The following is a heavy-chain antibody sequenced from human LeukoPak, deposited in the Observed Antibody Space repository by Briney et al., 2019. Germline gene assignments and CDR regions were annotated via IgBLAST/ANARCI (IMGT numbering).Heavy chain of an antibody. V-gene: IGHV5-51*01. CDR2: IYPGDSDT. CDR3: ARHERSSSSTWYSLYYYYMDV. D-gene: IGHD6-13*01. J-gene: IGHJ6*03. CDR1: GYSFTNYW. Sequence: GESLKISCKGSGYSFTNYWIGWVRQMPGKGLEWMGIIYPGDSDTRYSPSFQGQVTISADKSISTAYLQWSSLKASDAAIYYCARHERSSSSTWYSLYYYYMDVWGKGTTVTVSS.